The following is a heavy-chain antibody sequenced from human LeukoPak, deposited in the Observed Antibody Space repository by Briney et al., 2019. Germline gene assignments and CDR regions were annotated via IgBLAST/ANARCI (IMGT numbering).Heavy chain of an antibody. Sequence: SVKVSCKASGGTFSSYAISWVRQAPGQGLEWMGGIIPTFGTANYAQKFQGRVTITADESTSTAYMELSSLRSEDTAVYYCAANDYGGSHYYYYYMDVWGKGTTVTVSS. D-gene: IGHD4-23*01. CDR2: IIPTFGTA. CDR1: GGTFSSYA. J-gene: IGHJ6*03. V-gene: IGHV1-69*13. CDR3: AANDYGGSHYYYYYMDV.